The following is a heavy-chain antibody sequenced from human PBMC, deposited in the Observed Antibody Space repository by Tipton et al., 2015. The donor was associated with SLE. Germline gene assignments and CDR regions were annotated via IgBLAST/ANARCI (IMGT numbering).Heavy chain of an antibody. Sequence: LVQSGAEVKVSCKASGGTFSSYAITWVRQAPGQGLEWMGGVIPIFGTANYAQKFQGRVTITTDESTSTAYMELSSLRSEDTAVYYCARGEDYHFWSGYFDYWGQGPLVTVSS. D-gene: IGHD3-3*01. J-gene: IGHJ4*02. CDR3: ARGEDYHFWSGYFDY. CDR2: VIPIFGTA. V-gene: IGHV1-69*05. CDR1: GGTFSSYA.